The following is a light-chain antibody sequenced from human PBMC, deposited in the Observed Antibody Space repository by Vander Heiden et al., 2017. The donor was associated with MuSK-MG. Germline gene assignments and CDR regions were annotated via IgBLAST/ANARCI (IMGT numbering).Light chain of an antibody. CDR2: DVS. CDR1: QSVSSD. CDR3: QQRSNCPLT. J-gene: IGKJ4*01. V-gene: IGKV3-11*01. Sequence: EIVLTQSPATLSLSPGERATLSCRASQSVSSDLVWYQQKAGQAPRLLIYDVSNRATGIPARFSGSGSGTDFTLTINRLEPEDFAVYYCQQRSNCPLTFGGGTKVEIK.